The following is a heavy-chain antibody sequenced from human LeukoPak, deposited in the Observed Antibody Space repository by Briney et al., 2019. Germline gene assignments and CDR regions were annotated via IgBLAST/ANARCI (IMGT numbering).Heavy chain of an antibody. Sequence: GGSLRLSCAASGFTFSSYSMNWVRQAPGKGLEWVSSVSSSSVYIYYADSAEGRFTISRDNAKNSLYLQMNSLRAEDTAVYYCARDLYSYGSYYMDVGGKGTTVTVSS. CDR2: VSSSSVYI. CDR3: ARDLYSYGSYYMDV. CDR1: GFTFSSYS. J-gene: IGHJ6*03. V-gene: IGHV3-21*01. D-gene: IGHD5-18*01.